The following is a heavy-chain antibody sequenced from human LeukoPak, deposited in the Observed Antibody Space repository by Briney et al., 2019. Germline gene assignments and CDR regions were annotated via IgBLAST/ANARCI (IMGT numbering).Heavy chain of an antibody. V-gene: IGHV3-21*01. CDR1: GFTFSSYS. CDR3: AKDRGYSSGWIFDY. D-gene: IGHD6-19*01. CDR2: ISSSSSYI. J-gene: IGHJ4*02. Sequence: GGSLRLSCAASGFTFSSYSMNWVRQAPGKGLEWVSSISSSSSYIYYADSVKGRFTISRDNAKNSLYRQMNSLRAEDTAVYYCAKDRGYSSGWIFDYWGQGTLVTVSS.